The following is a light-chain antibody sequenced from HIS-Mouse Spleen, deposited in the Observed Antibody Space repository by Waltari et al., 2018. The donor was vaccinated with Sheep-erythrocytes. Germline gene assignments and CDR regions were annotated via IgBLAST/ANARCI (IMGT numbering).Light chain of an antibody. CDR2: DAS. CDR3: QQYDNLPLT. J-gene: IGKJ4*01. Sequence: DIQMTQSPSSLPASVGDRVTITCQASQDISNHLNWYQQKPGKAPKLLIYDASNLETGVPSRFSGSGSGTDFTFTISSLQPEDIATYYCQQYDNLPLTFGGGTKVEIK. CDR1: QDISNH. V-gene: IGKV1-33*01.